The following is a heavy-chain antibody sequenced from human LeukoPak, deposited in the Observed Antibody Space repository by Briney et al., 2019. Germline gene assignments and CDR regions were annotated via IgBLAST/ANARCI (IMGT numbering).Heavy chain of an antibody. D-gene: IGHD2-2*02. J-gene: IGHJ6*03. CDR2: IRYDGSNK. V-gene: IGHV3-30*02. CDR3: AKDRYQLLYSLYYYYYMDV. Sequence: GGSLRLSCAASGFTFSSYGMHWVRQAPGKGLEWVAFIRYDGSNKYYADSVKGRFTISRDNSKNTLYLQMNSLRAEDTAVYYCAKDRYQLLYSLYYYYYMDVRGKGTTVTVSS. CDR1: GFTFSSYG.